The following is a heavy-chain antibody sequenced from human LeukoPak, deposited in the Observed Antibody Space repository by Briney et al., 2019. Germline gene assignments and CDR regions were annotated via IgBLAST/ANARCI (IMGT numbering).Heavy chain of an antibody. J-gene: IGHJ6*03. CDR3: ARGGYYYLDV. CDR1: GGSIRPYY. V-gene: IGHV4-59*01. CDR2: IFHSGTT. Sequence: SETLSLTCTMSGGSIRPYYWSWIRQPPGKGLEWIAYIFHSGTTKYNPSLKSRVAISLDTPKSQFSLKLHSVTAADTAVYYCARGGYYYLDVWGRGTTVTVSS.